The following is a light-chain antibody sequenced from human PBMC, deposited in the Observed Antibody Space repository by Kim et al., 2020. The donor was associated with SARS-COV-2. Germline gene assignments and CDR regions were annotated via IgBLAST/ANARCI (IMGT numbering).Light chain of an antibody. CDR1: SNNVGNQG. V-gene: IGLV10-54*01. CDR2: RSN. J-gene: IGLJ3*02. CDR3: SAWDSSLSAWV. Sequence: QAGLTQPPSVSKDLRQTATLTCTGNSNNVGNQGATWLQHHQGHPPKLLFYRSNNRPSGISERLSASRSGNTASLTITGLQPEDDADYYCSAWDSSLSAWVFGGGTQLTVL.